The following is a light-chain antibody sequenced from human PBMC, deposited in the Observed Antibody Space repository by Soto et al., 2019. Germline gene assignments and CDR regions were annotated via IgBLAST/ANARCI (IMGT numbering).Light chain of an antibody. CDR1: SSDVGDYNY. J-gene: IGLJ1*01. V-gene: IGLV2-14*01. CDR2: DVS. Sequence: QSALTQPASVSGSPGQSITISCNGTSSDVGDYNYVSWYQQHPGKAPKLMMYDVSNRPSGVSNRFSGSKSGNTASLTISGLQAEDEADYYCTSYTSSSTYVFGTGTKVTVL. CDR3: TSYTSSSTYV.